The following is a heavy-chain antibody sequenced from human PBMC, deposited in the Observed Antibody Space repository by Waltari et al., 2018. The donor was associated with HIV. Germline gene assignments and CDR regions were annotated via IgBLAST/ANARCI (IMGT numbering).Heavy chain of an antibody. J-gene: IGHJ3*01. CDR3: ARGATDVDAFDF. CDR1: GLPFGRYR. CDR2: ISSGSTYI. Sequence: VQLVESGAGVVDPGGPLKRSCPPSGLPFGRYRMNWVRQAPRKGLEWVSFISSGSTYIYYANSVKGRFTISRDNGKNSLHLQMKGLRAEDTAVYYCARGATDVDAFDFWGQGTMVTVSS. V-gene: IGHV3-21*06.